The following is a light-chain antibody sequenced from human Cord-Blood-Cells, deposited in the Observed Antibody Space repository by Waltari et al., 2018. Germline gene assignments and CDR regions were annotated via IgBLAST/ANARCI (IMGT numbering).Light chain of an antibody. Sequence: QSALTQPASVSGSPGRSITISAPGTSSDVGGYNHVPWHQPPPGTAPKLMIYEVSNRPSGVSHRLSGSKSGNTASLTISGLQAEDEADYYCSSYTSSSTWVFGGGTKLPVL. CDR1: SSDVGGYNH. J-gene: IGLJ3*02. CDR3: SSYTSSSTWV. CDR2: EVS. V-gene: IGLV2-14*01.